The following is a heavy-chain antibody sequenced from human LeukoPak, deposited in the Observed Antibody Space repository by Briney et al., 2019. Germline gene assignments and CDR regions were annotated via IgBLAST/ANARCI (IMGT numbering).Heavy chain of an antibody. J-gene: IGHJ6*02. Sequence: SETLSLTCGVYSGSFSDYYWNWIRQPPGKGLEWIGEINHSGSTNYNPSLKSRVTVSVDTSKNQFSLKLTSVTAADTAVYYCATSVGPAAISRYYYGMDVWGQGTTVTVSS. CDR2: INHSGST. V-gene: IGHV4-34*01. CDR3: ATSVGPAAISRYYYGMDV. D-gene: IGHD2-2*01. CDR1: SGSFSDYY.